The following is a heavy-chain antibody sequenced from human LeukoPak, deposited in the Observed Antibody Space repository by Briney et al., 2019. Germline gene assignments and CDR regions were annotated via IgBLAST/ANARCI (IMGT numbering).Heavy chain of an antibody. D-gene: IGHD6-19*01. J-gene: IGHJ4*02. V-gene: IGHV3-9*01. CDR1: GFTFVDYA. Sequence: GGSLRLSCAASGFTFVDYAMHWVRQAPGKGLEWVSGISWNSGSIGYADSVKGRFTISRDNAKNSLYLQMNSLRAEDTALYYCAKSRNYIAVAGNVDYWGQGTLVTVSS. CDR2: ISWNSGSI. CDR3: AKSRNYIAVAGNVDY.